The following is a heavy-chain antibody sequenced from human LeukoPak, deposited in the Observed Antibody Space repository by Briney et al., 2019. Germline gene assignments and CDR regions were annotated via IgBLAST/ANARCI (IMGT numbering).Heavy chain of an antibody. CDR3: VKDRWVDH. CDR1: GFIFSPYA. J-gene: IGHJ4*02. CDR2: ISSEGKTT. Sequence: GGSLRLSCSASGFIFSPYAMHWDRQAPGKGLEYVSSISSEGKTTYYADSVKGRFTISRDNSKNTLYLQMSSLRPEDTAVYYCVKDRWVDHWGQGTLVTVSS. V-gene: IGHV3-64D*06. D-gene: IGHD6-13*01.